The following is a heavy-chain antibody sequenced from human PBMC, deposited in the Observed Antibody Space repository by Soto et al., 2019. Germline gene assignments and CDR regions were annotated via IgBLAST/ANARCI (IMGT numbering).Heavy chain of an antibody. D-gene: IGHD3-16*01. CDR3: AKDGSWDGGGGES. CDR2: IIPVFRTS. Sequence: QVQLVQSGAELKKPGSSVKVSCSASGVTFSSYAFTWVRQAPGQGLEWMGNIIPVFRTSNYAQGFQGRLTISADESTNTIYMELSSLRSEDRAVYFCAKDGSWDGGGGESWGQGTLVIVSS. CDR1: GVTFSSYA. V-gene: IGHV1-69*18. J-gene: IGHJ4*02.